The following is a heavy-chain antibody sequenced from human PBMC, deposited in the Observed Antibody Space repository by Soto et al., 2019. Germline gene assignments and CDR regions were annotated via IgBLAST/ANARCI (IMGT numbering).Heavy chain of an antibody. D-gene: IGHD6-6*01. CDR1: GFTVSSNY. CDR2: IYSDGTT. V-gene: IGHV3-53*01. CDR3: AILSN. J-gene: IGHJ4*02. Sequence: LRLSCAASGFTVSSNYMNWVRQAPGKGLEWLSIIYSDGTTYYADSVKGRFTISRDNFKNTLYLQMNNLRAEDTAVYYCAILSNWGQGTLVTVSS.